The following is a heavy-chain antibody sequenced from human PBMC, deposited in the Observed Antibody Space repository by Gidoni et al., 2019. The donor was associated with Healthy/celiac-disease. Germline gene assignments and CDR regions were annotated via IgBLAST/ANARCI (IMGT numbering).Heavy chain of an antibody. CDR1: GFTFDDYA. D-gene: IGHD6-6*01. V-gene: IGHV3-9*01. Sequence: EVQRVEHGGGLVQPGRSLRPACAAPGFTFDDYARHWDRQAPGKGLEWVSGISWNSGSIGDADSVKGRVTISRDNAKNSLYLQMNSLRAEDTALYYCAKVGSSVAHWYFDLWGRGTLVTVSS. CDR2: ISWNSGSI. CDR3: AKVGSSVAHWYFDL. J-gene: IGHJ2*01.